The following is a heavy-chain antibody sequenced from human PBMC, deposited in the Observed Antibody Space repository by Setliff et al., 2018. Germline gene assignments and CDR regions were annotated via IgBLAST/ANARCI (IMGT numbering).Heavy chain of an antibody. CDR3: ARSKRLWFGELSDDYYYYYGMDG. D-gene: IGHD3-10*01. CDR1: GGTFSSYA. CDR2: IIPILGIA. V-gene: IGHV1-69*10. J-gene: IGHJ6*02. Sequence: SVKVSCKASGGTFSSYAISWVRQAPGQGLEWMGGIIPILGIANYAQKFQGRVTITADESTSTAYMELSSLRSEDTAVYYCARSKRLWFGELSDDYYYYYGMDGWGQGTTVTV.